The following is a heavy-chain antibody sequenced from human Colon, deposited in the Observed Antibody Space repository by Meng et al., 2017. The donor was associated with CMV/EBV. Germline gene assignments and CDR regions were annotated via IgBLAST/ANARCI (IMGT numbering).Heavy chain of an antibody. CDR1: FSFSDHY. CDR3: ARALASWSDRMLDY. D-gene: IGHD6-13*01. Sequence: FSFSDHYMDWFRQAPGKGLEWLGRVRTRSEGYSTDYAASVTGRFTVSRDDWTKSLFLHMTNVRFEDTAVYYCARALASWSDRMLDYWGQGTLVTVSS. CDR2: VRTRSEGYST. V-gene: IGHV3-72*01. J-gene: IGHJ4*02.